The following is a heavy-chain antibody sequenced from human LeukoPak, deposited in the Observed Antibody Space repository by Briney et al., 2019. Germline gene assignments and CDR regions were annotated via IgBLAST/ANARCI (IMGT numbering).Heavy chain of an antibody. D-gene: IGHD6-13*01. CDR1: GFSFSTYW. Sequence: GGSLRLSCAASGFSFSTYWMHWVRQAPGRGLVWVSRITSDGSDTTYADSVKGRFTISRDNAKNTLYLQMNSLRAEDTAVYSCARLYSSSSSDYWGQGTLVTVSS. CDR2: ITSDGSDT. CDR3: ARLYSSSSSDY. J-gene: IGHJ4*02. V-gene: IGHV3-74*03.